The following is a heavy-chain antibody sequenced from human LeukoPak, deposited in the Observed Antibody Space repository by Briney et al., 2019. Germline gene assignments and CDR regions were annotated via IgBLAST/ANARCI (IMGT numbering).Heavy chain of an antibody. J-gene: IGHJ4*02. D-gene: IGHD3-22*01. V-gene: IGHV3-48*04. CDR3: ARDDSSDLSIDY. CDR1: GFTFSSYS. Sequence: GGSLRLSCAASGFTFSSYSMNWVRQAPGKGLEWLSYITSSSSIIYYADSVRGRFAISRDNAKKSLYLQMNSLRVEDTAVYYCARDDSSDLSIDYWGQGTQVTVSS. CDR2: ITSSSSII.